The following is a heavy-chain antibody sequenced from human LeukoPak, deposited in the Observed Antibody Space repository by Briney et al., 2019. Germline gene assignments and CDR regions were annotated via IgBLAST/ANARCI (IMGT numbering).Heavy chain of an antibody. CDR2: MHYSGST. J-gene: IGHJ4*02. V-gene: IGHV4-39*07. Sequence: SETLSLTCSVSGGSITKNGYYWGWIRQSPETGLEWIGSMHYSGSTYYNPSLNSRVTISVDTSKNQFSLKLTSVTAADTAVYYCARDPPRGYYDSSGYYPLDYWGQGTLVTVSS. CDR1: GGSITKNGYY. D-gene: IGHD3-22*01. CDR3: ARDPPRGYYDSSGYYPLDY.